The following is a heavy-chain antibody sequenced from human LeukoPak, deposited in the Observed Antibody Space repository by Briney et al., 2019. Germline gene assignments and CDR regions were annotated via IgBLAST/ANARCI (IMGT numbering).Heavy chain of an antibody. CDR3: ARAGLRYFDWSQPPRRSFYFDY. CDR2: ISAYNGNT. J-gene: IGHJ4*02. CDR1: GYTFTSYG. D-gene: IGHD3-9*01. Sequence: GASVKVSCKASGYTFTSYGISWVRQAPGQGLEWMGWISAYNGNTNYAQKLQGRVTMTTDTSTSTAYMELRSLRSDDTAVYYCARAGLRYFDWSQPPRRSFYFDYWGQGTLVTVSS. V-gene: IGHV1-18*04.